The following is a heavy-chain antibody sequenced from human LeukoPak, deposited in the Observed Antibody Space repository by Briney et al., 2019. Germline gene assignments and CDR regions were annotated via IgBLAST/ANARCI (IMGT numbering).Heavy chain of an antibody. CDR1: GFTLSTYI. Sequence: GGSLRLSCAASGFTLSTYIMNWVRQAPGKGLEWVSYINSGSSTIYYADSVKGRFTISRDNAKNSLYLQMNSLRAEDTAVYYCARDRKQSDYWGQGTLVTVSS. V-gene: IGHV3-48*04. D-gene: IGHD6-19*01. CDR3: ARDRKQSDY. CDR2: INSGSSTI. J-gene: IGHJ4*02.